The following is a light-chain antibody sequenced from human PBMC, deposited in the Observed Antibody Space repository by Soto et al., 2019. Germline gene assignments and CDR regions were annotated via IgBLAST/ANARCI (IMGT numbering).Light chain of an antibody. CDR3: SSYTSSSTLYV. Sequence: QSALTLPASVSGSPGPSITISFTGTSSDFGGYNYVSWYQQHPGKAAKVMIYEVSNRPTGGYNRFSGSKSGNTAYLTISGLQAEDEADYYCSSYTSSSTLYVFGTGTKLTVL. CDR2: EVS. V-gene: IGLV2-14*01. J-gene: IGLJ1*01. CDR1: SSDFGGYNY.